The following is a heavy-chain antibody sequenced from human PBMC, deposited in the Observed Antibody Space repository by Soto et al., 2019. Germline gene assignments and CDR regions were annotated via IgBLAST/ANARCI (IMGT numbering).Heavy chain of an antibody. J-gene: IGHJ5*02. Sequence: QVQLQESGPGLVKPSETLSLTCTVSGGSISSYYWSWIRQPPGKGLEWIWYIYYSGSTNYNPSLKSRVTISVDTSKNQFSLKLSSVTAADTAVYYCAREVVVPAAIRSNWFDPWGQGTLVTVSS. D-gene: IGHD2-2*02. V-gene: IGHV4-59*01. CDR2: IYYSGST. CDR3: AREVVVPAAIRSNWFDP. CDR1: GGSISSYY.